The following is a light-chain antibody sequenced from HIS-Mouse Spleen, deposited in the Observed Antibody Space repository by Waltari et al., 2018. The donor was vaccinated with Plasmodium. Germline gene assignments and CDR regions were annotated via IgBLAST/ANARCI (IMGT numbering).Light chain of an antibody. J-gene: IGLJ2*01. V-gene: IGLV1-51*01. CDR1: SPNLVNNY. CDR2: YNN. Sequence: QSVLTPPPSVSAAPGQKVTISCSGSSPNLVNNYVSWYQQLPGTAPKLLIYYNNKRPSGIPDRFSGSKSGTSATLGITGLQTGDEADYYCGTWDSSLSAGVVFGGGTKLTVL. CDR3: GTWDSSLSAGVV.